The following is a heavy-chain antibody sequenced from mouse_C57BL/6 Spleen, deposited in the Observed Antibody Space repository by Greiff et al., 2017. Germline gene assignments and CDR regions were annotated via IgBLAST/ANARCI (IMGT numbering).Heavy chain of an antibody. J-gene: IGHJ2*01. Sequence: QVQLQQPGAELVKPGASVKLSCKASGYTFTSYWMHWVKQRPGQGLEWIGMIHPNSGSTNYNEKFKSKATLTVDKSSSTAYMQLSSLTSEDSAVYYCACPYYSNYDFDYWGQGTTLTVSS. V-gene: IGHV1-64*01. D-gene: IGHD2-5*01. CDR3: ACPYYSNYDFDY. CDR1: GYTFTSYW. CDR2: IHPNSGST.